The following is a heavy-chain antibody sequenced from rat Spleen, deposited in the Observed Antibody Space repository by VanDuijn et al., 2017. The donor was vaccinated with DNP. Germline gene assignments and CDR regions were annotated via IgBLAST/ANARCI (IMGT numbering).Heavy chain of an antibody. D-gene: IGHD1-4*01. CDR1: GFTFDSFA. J-gene: IGHJ3*01. V-gene: IGHV5-25*01. CDR2: ITSGGSNT. Sequence: EVQLVESGGNLVQPGRSLKLSCAASGFTFDSFAMAWVRQAPKKGLEWVATITSGGSNTYYPDSVKGRFTISRDNAKSTLYLQMDSLWSEDTATYYCAKDRLPGYTPGWFVYWGQGTLVTVSS. CDR3: AKDRLPGYTPGWFVY.